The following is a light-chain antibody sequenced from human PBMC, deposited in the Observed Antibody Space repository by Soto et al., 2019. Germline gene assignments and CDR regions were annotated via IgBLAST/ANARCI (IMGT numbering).Light chain of an antibody. V-gene: IGLV1-44*01. Sequence: QSVLTQPPSASGAPGQRVTISCYGSSSNIGSNTVNWYQHLPRAAPKLLIQSNHQRPSGVPDRFSGSQSGTSASLAISGLQSEDEAEYYLSVLDDSLNGYVFGTGSKLTVL. CDR2: SNH. J-gene: IGLJ1*01. CDR3: SVLDDSLNGYV. CDR1: SSNIGSNT.